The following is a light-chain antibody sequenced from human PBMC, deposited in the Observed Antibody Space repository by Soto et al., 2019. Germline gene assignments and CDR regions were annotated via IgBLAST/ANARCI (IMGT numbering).Light chain of an antibody. CDR1: QSVSSY. CDR3: QDYGSSPA. V-gene: IGKV3-20*01. J-gene: IGKJ1*01. CDR2: GAS. Sequence: EIVLTQSPGTLSLSPGERATLSCRASQSVSSYLAWYQQKPGQAPRLLIYGASRRATGIPDRFSGSASGTDFTLTISRLEPEDFAVYYCQDYGSSPAFGQGTKVDI.